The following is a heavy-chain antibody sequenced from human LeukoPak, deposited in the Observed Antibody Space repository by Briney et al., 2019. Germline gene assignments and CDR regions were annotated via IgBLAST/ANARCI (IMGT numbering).Heavy chain of an antibody. J-gene: IGHJ6*03. V-gene: IGHV4-59*01. Sequence: SETLSLTCTVSGGSISSYYLSWIRQPPGKGLEWIGYIYYSGSTNYNPSLKSRVTISVDTSKNQFSLKLSSVTAADTAVYYCARVGSSYDYYYYYMDVWGKGTTVTVSS. CDR1: GGSISSYY. CDR2: IYYSGST. D-gene: IGHD6-13*01. CDR3: ARVGSSYDYYYYYMDV.